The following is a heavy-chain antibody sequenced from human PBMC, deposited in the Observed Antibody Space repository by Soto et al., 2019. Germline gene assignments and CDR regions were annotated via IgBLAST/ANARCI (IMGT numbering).Heavy chain of an antibody. CDR3: ARPLVSIGNDAFDI. D-gene: IGHD3-9*01. J-gene: IGHJ3*02. CDR1: GYTFTSYA. Sequence: QVQLVQSGAEVKKPGASVKVSCKASGYTFTSYAMHWVRQAPGQRLEWMGWINAGNGNTKYSQKFQGRVTITRDTSASTAYMELSSLRSEDTAVYYCARPLVSIGNDAFDIWGQGTMVTVSS. V-gene: IGHV1-3*01. CDR2: INAGNGNT.